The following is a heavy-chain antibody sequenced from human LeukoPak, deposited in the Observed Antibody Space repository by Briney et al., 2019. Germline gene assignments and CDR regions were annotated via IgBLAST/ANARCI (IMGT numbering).Heavy chain of an antibody. CDR2: MNPNSCNT. CDR1: GYTFNSYD. Sequence: GASVKVSCKASGYTFNSYDINWVRQATGQGLEWMGCMNPNSCNTCYAQKFQGRVTITRNTSISTAYMELSSLRSEDTAVYYCARGVYDSSGYYLNYWGQGTLVTVSS. D-gene: IGHD3-22*01. CDR3: ARGVYDSSGYYLNY. V-gene: IGHV1-8*03. J-gene: IGHJ4*02.